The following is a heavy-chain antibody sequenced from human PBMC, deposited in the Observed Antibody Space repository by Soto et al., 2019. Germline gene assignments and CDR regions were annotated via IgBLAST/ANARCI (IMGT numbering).Heavy chain of an antibody. J-gene: IGHJ5*02. Sequence: SVKVSCKASGGTFSSYAISWVRQAPGQGLEWMGGIIPIFGTANYAQKFQGRVTITADESTSTAYMELSSLRSEDTAVYYCASVLSAFGGVIVPGPSYWFDPWGQGTLVTV. CDR2: IIPIFGTA. CDR3: ASVLSAFGGVIVPGPSYWFDP. V-gene: IGHV1-69*13. CDR1: GGTFSSYA. D-gene: IGHD3-16*02.